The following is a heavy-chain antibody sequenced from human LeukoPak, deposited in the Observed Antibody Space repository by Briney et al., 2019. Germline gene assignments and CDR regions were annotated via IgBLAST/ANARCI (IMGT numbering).Heavy chain of an antibody. Sequence: PLETLSLTCTVSGGSISSYYWSWIRQPPGKGLEWIGYIYYSGSTYYNPSLKSRVTISVDTSKNQFSLKLSSVTAADTAVYYCARGGALWTMMNWGQGTLVTVSS. CDR3: ARGGALWTMMN. CDR2: IYYSGST. J-gene: IGHJ4*02. V-gene: IGHV4-59*12. D-gene: IGHD3-22*01. CDR1: GGSISSYY.